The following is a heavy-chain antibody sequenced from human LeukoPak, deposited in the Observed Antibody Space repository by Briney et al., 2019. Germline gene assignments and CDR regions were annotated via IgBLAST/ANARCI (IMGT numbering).Heavy chain of an antibody. Sequence: ASVTVSCKASGYTFTSYGISWVRQAPGQGLEWMGWISVYNGNTNYAQKLQGRVTMTTDTSTSTAYMELRSLRSDDTAVYYCVGVTSTYYFDYWGQGTLVTVSS. CDR2: ISVYNGNT. CDR3: VGVTSTYYFDY. J-gene: IGHJ4*02. V-gene: IGHV1-18*01. CDR1: GYTFTSYG.